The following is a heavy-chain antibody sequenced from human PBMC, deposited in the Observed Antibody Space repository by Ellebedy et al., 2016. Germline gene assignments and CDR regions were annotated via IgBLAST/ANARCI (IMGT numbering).Heavy chain of an antibody. J-gene: IGHJ4*02. CDR3: ARGRGPAAIPVTF. Sequence: ASVKVSXXASGYTFTSYYMHWVRQAPGQGLEWMGIINPSGGSTSYAQKFQGRVTMTRDTSTSTVYMELSSLRSEDTAVYYCARGRGPAAIPVTFWGQGTLVTVSS. V-gene: IGHV1-46*01. CDR1: GYTFTSYY. CDR2: INPSGGST. D-gene: IGHD2-2*02.